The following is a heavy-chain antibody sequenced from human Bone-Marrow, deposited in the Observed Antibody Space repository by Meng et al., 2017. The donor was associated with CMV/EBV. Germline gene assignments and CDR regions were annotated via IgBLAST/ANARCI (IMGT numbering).Heavy chain of an antibody. CDR3: ARSNPYYDSSSGRCEFDY. D-gene: IGHD3-22*01. V-gene: IGHV3-7*01. Sequence: GESLKISCAASGFTFSSYWIGWVRQVPGKGLEWMANIYHGGSDTCYIASLQGRFTISRDNANSSLYLQWNSLKAADTAVYYCARSNPYYDSSSGRCEFDYWGQGTLVTVSS. J-gene: IGHJ4*02. CDR1: GFTFSSYW. CDR2: IYHGGSDT.